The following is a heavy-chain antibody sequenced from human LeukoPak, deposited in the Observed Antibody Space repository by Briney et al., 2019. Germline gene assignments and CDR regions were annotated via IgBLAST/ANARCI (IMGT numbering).Heavy chain of an antibody. D-gene: IGHD3-9*01. CDR1: GGTFSSYA. J-gene: IGHJ4*02. V-gene: IGHV1-69*06. CDR2: IIPIFGTA. CDR3: ARGFDWLEYYFDY. Sequence: SVKVSCKASGGTFSSYAISWVRQAPGQGLEWMGGIIPIFGTANYAQKFQGRVTITADKSASTAYMELSSLRSEDTAVYYCARGFDWLEYYFDYWGQGTLVTVSS.